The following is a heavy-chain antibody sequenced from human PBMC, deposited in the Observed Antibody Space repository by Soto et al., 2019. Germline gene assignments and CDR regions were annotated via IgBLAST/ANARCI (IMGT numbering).Heavy chain of an antibody. J-gene: IGHJ5*02. V-gene: IGHV3-23*01. CDR1: GFTFSSYA. Sequence: EVQLLESGGGLVQPGGSLRLSCAASGFTFSSYAMSWVRQAPGKGLEWVSAISGSGGSTYYADSVKGRFTISRDNSKNTLYLQMNSLRAEDTAVYYCAKQVRALLSSTSQNPNWFDPWGQGTLVTVSS. D-gene: IGHD2-2*01. CDR2: ISGSGGST. CDR3: AKQVRALLSSTSQNPNWFDP.